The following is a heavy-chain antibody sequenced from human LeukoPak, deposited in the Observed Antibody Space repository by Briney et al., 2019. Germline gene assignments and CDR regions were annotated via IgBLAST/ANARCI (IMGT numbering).Heavy chain of an antibody. J-gene: IGHJ2*01. D-gene: IGHD3-10*01. CDR1: APIFSVHC. V-gene: IGHV3-72*01. Sequence: GGSLTLSCAASAPIFSVHCVDCVRQAPGKGLEWVGRTRNKANSYTTEYAASVKGRFTISRDDSKKSLYLQMNSLKTEDTAVYYCARESGGGVLGYFDLWGRGTLVSVSS. CDR2: TRNKANSYTT. CDR3: ARESGGGVLGYFDL.